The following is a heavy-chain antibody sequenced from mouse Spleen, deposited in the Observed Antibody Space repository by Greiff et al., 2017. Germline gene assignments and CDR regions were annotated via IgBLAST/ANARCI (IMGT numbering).Heavy chain of an antibody. CDR2: IDPSDSET. J-gene: IGHJ2*01. CDR1: GYTFTSYW. V-gene: IGHV1-52*01. D-gene: IGHD2-1*01. CDR3: ARVGGNYLFDY. Sequence: QVQLQQPGAELVRPGSSVKLSCKASGYTFTSYWMHWVKQRPIQGLEWIGNIDPSDSETHYNQKFKDKATLTVDKSSSTAYMQLSSLTSEDSAVYYCARVGGNYLFDYWGQGTTLTVSS.